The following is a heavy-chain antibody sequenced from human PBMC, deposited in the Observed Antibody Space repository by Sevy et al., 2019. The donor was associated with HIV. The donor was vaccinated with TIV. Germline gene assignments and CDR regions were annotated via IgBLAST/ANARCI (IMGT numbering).Heavy chain of an antibody. CDR2: IRNDGSHE. D-gene: IGHD2-8*02. Sequence: GGSLRLSCTASGFTFSNHVMHWVRQGPGKGPEWVAFIRNDGSHEYYADSVKGRFTISRDNSKNTLYLQMNSLRPEDTAVYYCARDRKVLLVVYAIPFDAFDIWGQGTMVTVSS. CDR1: GFTFSNHV. CDR3: ARDRKVLLVVYAIPFDAFDI. J-gene: IGHJ3*02. V-gene: IGHV3-30*02.